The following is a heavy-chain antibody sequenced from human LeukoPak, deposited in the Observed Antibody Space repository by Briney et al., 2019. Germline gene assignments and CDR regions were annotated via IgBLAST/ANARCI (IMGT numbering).Heavy chain of an antibody. J-gene: IGHJ4*02. CDR3: AHTKVPYYIRAFDY. V-gene: IGHV2-5*02. CDR2: IYWDDDD. Sequence: SGPTLVKPTQTLTLTCTFSGFSLSTSAVGVGWIRQPPGKALEWIAIIYWDDDDRYRPSPKNRLTVTKDTSKNQVVLTMTNMDPVDTATYYCAHTKVPYYIRAFDYWGQGTLVTVSS. CDR1: GFSLSTSAVG. D-gene: IGHD3-10*01.